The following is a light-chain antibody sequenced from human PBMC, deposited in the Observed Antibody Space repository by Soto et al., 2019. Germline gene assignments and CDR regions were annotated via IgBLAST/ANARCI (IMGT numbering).Light chain of an antibody. CDR1: QSISSY. CDR2: AAS. V-gene: IGKV1-39*01. CDR3: RQSYSTPRT. J-gene: IGKJ1*01. Sequence: DIQMTQSPSSLSASVGDRVTITCRASQSISSYLNWYQQKPGKAPKLLIYAASSLQSGVPSRLSGSGSGTDFTLTISSLQPEDFATYYCRQSYSTPRTFGQGTKVDIK.